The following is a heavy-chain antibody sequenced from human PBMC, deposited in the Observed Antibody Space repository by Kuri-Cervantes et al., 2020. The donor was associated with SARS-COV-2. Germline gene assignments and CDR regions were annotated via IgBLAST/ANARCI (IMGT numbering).Heavy chain of an antibody. CDR3: ARGGIAARPSPFDY. D-gene: IGHD6-6*01. CDR2: SNAGNGNT. CDR1: GYTFTSYA. J-gene: IGHJ4*02. V-gene: IGHV1-3*02. Sequence: ASVKVSCKASGYTFTSYAMHWVRQAPGQRLEWMGWSNAGNGNTKYSQEFQGRVTITRETSASTAYMELGRLRSDDTAVYYCARGGIAARPSPFDYWGQGTLVTVSS.